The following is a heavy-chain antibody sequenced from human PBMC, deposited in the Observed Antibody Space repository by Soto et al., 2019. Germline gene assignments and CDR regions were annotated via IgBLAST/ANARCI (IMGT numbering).Heavy chain of an antibody. CDR3: AKNGQPPYYYYGLDV. Sequence: QGQLVQSGGEVKKSGASVKVSCKASGYTFSRYGISWVRQAPGQGLEWMGWISGYNGDTNYAQKFQGRVPMTIDTSTTTAYMGLRSLTSDDTAVYYCAKNGQPPYYYYGLDVWGQGTTVTVSS. V-gene: IGHV1-18*01. CDR2: ISGYNGDT. CDR1: GYTFSRYG. J-gene: IGHJ6*02. D-gene: IGHD2-8*01.